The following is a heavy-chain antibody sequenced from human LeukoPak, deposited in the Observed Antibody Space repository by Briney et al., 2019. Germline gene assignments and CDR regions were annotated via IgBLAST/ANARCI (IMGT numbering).Heavy chain of an antibody. J-gene: IGHJ4*02. CDR2: INHSGST. CDR3: ARVWAGLNYDILTGYYADSPFGY. CDR1: GGSFSGYY. D-gene: IGHD3-9*01. V-gene: IGHV4-34*01. Sequence: SETLSLTCAVYGGSFSGYYWSWIRQPPGKGLEWIGEINHSGSTNYNPSLKSRVTISVDTSKNQFSLKLSSVTAADTAVYYCARVWAGLNYDILTGYYADSPFGYWGQGTLVTVSS.